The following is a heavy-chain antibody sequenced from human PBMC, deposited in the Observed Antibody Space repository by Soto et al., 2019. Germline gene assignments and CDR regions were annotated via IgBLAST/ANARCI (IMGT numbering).Heavy chain of an antibody. CDR3: ARDPRLLLGNQYCSGGSCYPAYYYYYMDV. CDR1: GYTFTSYY. V-gene: IGHV1-46*03. D-gene: IGHD2-15*01. J-gene: IGHJ6*03. Sequence: ASVKVSCKASGYTFTSYYMHWVRQAPGQGLEWMGIINPSGGSTSYAQKFQGRVTMTRDTSTSTVYMELSSLRSEDTAVYYCARDPRLLLGNQYCSGGSCYPAYYYYYMDVWGKGTTVTVSS. CDR2: INPSGGST.